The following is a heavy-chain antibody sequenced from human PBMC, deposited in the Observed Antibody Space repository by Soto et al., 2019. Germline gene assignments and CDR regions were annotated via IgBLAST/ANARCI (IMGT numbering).Heavy chain of an antibody. CDR3: ARAPTYYYGSGSYYWAPRGYYYAMDV. J-gene: IGHJ6*02. CDR1: GGTFSRYS. V-gene: IGHV1-69*06. D-gene: IGHD3-10*01. CDR2: IIPIFGTA. Sequence: SVKVSCKASGGTFSRYSISWVRQAPGQGLEYMGGIIPIFGTANYAQRFQGRVTITADKSTSTAYMELTSLRSEDTAVFYCARAPTYYYGSGSYYWAPRGYYYAMDVWGQGTTVTVSS.